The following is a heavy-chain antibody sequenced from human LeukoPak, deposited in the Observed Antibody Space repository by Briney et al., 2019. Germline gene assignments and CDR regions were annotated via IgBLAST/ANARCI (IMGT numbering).Heavy chain of an antibody. CDR2: IWYDGSKK. CDR3: ARYSGTYSGFDY. V-gene: IGHV3-33*01. CDR1: GFSLSDYG. D-gene: IGHD1-26*01. Sequence: PGWSLRLSCAASGFSLSDYGMHWVRQAPGKGLEWVAVIWYDGSKKYYADSVKGRFTISRDESKHTLYLQMNSLRAEDTAVFYCARYSGTYSGFDYWGQGTLVTVSS. J-gene: IGHJ4*02.